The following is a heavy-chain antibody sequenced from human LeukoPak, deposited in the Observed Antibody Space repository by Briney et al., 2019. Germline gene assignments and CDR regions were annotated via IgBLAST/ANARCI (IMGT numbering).Heavy chain of an antibody. D-gene: IGHD5-24*01. V-gene: IGHV3-66*01. CDR2: IYSGGST. CDR1: GFTVSSNY. J-gene: IGHJ1*01. CDR3: AREGRWLQLRAEYFQH. Sequence: GGSLRLSCAASGFTVSSNYMSWVRQAPGKGLEWVSVIYSGGSTYYADSVKGRFTISRDNSKNTLYLQMNSLRAEDTAVYYCAREGRWLQLRAEYFQHWGQGTLVTVSS.